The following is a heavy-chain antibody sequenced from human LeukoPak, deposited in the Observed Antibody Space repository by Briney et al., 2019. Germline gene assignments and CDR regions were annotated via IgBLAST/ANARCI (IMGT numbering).Heavy chain of an antibody. J-gene: IGHJ4*02. CDR1: RFTFSDYY. Sequence: GGSLRLSCAASRFTFSDYYMSWIRQAPGKGLEWVSYISSSGSTIYYADSVKGRFTISRDNAKNSLYLQMNSLRAEDTAVYYCASYDILTGYHSDYWGQGTLVTVSS. CDR2: ISSSGSTI. D-gene: IGHD3-9*01. V-gene: IGHV3-11*04. CDR3: ASYDILTGYHSDY.